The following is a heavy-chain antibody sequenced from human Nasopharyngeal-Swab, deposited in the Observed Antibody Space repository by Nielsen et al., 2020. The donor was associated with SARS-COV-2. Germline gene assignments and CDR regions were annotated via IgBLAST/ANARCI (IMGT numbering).Heavy chain of an antibody. Sequence: GESLKISCSASGFTFDAFTMHWVRQAPGKGLEWVSLITWDGDSTSYGDSVKGRFTMSRDNTENSLYLEMNSLRTEDTALYYCAKAGGTTVAFDSWGQGTLVTVCS. CDR1: GFTFDAFT. J-gene: IGHJ4*02. V-gene: IGHV3-43*01. D-gene: IGHD4-23*01. CDR2: ITWDGDST. CDR3: AKAGGTTVAFDS.